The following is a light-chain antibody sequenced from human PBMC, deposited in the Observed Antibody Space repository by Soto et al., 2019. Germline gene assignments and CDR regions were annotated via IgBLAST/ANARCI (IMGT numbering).Light chain of an antibody. CDR2: GAS. J-gene: IGKJ3*01. V-gene: IGKV3-20*01. Sequence: EIVLTQSPGTLSLSPGERATLSCMASQSVSSSYLDWYQQKPGQDPRLLIYGASSRATGIPDRFSGSGSGTDFTFSISRLAPEDFAVYSCQQYGSSLFTFGPGTKVDIK. CDR1: QSVSSSY. CDR3: QQYGSSLFT.